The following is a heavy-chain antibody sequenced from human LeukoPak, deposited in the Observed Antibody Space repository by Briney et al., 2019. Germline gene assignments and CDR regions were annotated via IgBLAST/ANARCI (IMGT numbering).Heavy chain of an antibody. J-gene: IGHJ4*02. D-gene: IGHD6-25*01. CDR3: AISATARGGFDF. Sequence: PGGSLRLSCAASGFTFSSYWMSWVRQAPGKGLEWVANIKQDGSEKYCVDSVKGRFTISRDNAKNSLFLQMNSLRAEDTAVYFCAISATARGGFDFWGQGTLVTVSS. CDR1: GFTFSSYW. V-gene: IGHV3-7*01. CDR2: IKQDGSEK.